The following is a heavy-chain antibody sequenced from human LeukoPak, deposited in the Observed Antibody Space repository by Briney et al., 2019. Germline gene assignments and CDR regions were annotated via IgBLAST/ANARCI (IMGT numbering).Heavy chain of an antibody. V-gene: IGHV3-30*18. Sequence: SPRPSCAVSGFTSSLFGMHWVRQAPGNGLESVAGLANEGTNKNYGDSVKGRFTISRDHFMDTMYLQMNSLRAEDTAVYYCAKGHAAEAQYSSGWYADFDCWGQGVLVTVAS. CDR1: GFTSSLFG. J-gene: IGHJ4*02. D-gene: IGHD6-19*01. CDR3: AKGHAAEAQYSSGWYADFDC. CDR2: LANEGTNK.